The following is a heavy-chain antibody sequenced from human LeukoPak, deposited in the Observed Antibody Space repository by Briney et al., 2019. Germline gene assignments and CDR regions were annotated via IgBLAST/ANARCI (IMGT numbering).Heavy chain of an antibody. V-gene: IGHV4-34*01. CDR2: INHSGST. Sequence: SETLSLTCAVYGGSFSGYYWSWIRQPPGKGLEWIGEINHSGSTNYNPSLKSRVTISVDTSTNPFSLKLSSVPAADTAVYYCARRHLSPSAPYYDSSGYHTPFDYWGQGTLVTVSS. D-gene: IGHD3-22*01. J-gene: IGHJ4*02. CDR1: GGSFSGYY. CDR3: ARRHLSPSAPYYDSSGYHTPFDY.